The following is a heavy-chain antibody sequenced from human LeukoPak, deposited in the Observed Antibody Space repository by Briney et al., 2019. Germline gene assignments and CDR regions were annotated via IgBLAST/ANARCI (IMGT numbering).Heavy chain of an antibody. J-gene: IGHJ4*02. V-gene: IGHV4-31*03. Sequence: PSQTLSLTCTVSGGSISSGSYSWNWIRQHPGKGLEWIGYIFYSGNIYYNPSLKSRVTISVDTSKNQFSLKLSSVTAADTAVYYSARKLGVVTAIPHFDYWGQGALVTVSS. D-gene: IGHD2-21*02. CDR2: IFYSGNI. CDR3: ARKLGVVTAIPHFDY. CDR1: GGSISSGSYS.